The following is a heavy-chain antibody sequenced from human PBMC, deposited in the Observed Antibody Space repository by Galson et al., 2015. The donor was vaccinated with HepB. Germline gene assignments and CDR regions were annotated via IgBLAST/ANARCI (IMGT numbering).Heavy chain of an antibody. CDR2: TYYRSKWYN. J-gene: IGHJ6*02. V-gene: IGHV6-1*01. Sequence: CAISGDSVSSNSAAWYWIRQSPSRGLEWLGRTYYRSKWYNDYAVSVKSRITINPDTSKNQFSLQLNSVTPEDTAVYYCARARFLHTAMAPGYYYYGMDVWGQGTTVTVSS. CDR3: ARARFLHTAMAPGYYYYGMDV. D-gene: IGHD5-18*01. CDR1: GDSVSSNSAA.